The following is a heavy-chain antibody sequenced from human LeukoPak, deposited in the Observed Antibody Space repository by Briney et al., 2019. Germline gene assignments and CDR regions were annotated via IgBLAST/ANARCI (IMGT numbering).Heavy chain of an antibody. Sequence: TGGSLRLSCAASGFTVSSNYMSWVRQAPGKGLEWVPAISGSDGSTYYAASVKGRFTISRDDSKNTLYLQMNSLRAEDTAVYYCAKDEVASGSEYFRHWGQGTLVTVSS. V-gene: IGHV3-23*01. D-gene: IGHD5-24*01. J-gene: IGHJ1*01. CDR3: AKDEVASGSEYFRH. CDR1: GFTVSSNY. CDR2: ISGSDGST.